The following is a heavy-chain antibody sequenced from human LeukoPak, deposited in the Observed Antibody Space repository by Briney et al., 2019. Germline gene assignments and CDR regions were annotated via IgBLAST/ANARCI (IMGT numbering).Heavy chain of an antibody. CDR3: ARVGSSSSSDY. J-gene: IGHJ4*02. D-gene: IGHD6-6*01. V-gene: IGHV3-21*01. CDR1: GFTFSSYW. CDR2: ISSSSSYI. Sequence: GGSLRLSCAASGFTFSSYWMNWVRQAPGKGLEWVASISSSSSYIYYADSVKGRFTISRDNAKNSLYLQMNSLRAEDTAVYYCARVGSSSSSDYWGQGTLVTVSS.